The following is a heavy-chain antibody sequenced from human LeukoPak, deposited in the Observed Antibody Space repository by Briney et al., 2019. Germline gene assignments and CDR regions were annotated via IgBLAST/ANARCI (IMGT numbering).Heavy chain of an antibody. J-gene: IGHJ5*02. D-gene: IGHD1-14*01. CDR1: GYSSTSYG. Sequence: GSVKVSCKASGYSSTSYGSSRVGQPPAEGREWMGWISAYNGNKNYAQKHQDRVTMTTYTSKSTAYKELRSLRSDDTAVYYCARERKGWFDPWGQGTLVT. CDR2: ISAYNGNK. V-gene: IGHV1-18*04. CDR3: ARERKGWFDP.